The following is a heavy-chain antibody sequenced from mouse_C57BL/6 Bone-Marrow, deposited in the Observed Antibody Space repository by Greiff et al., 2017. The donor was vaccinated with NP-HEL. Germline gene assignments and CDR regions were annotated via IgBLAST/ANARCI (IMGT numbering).Heavy chain of an antibody. CDR2: ISTGGGST. Sequence: EVKLVESGGGLVQPGGSLKLSCAASGFTFSDYYMYWVRQTPEKRLEWVAYISTGGGSTYYPDTVKGRFTISIDNAKNTLYLQMSRLKSEDTAMYYCARRYYGSSYRYFDVWGTGTTVTVSS. V-gene: IGHV5-12*01. CDR3: ARRYYGSSYRYFDV. J-gene: IGHJ1*03. D-gene: IGHD1-1*01. CDR1: GFTFSDYY.